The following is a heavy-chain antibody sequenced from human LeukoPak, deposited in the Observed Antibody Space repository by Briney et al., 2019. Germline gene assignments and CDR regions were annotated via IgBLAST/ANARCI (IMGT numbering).Heavy chain of an antibody. CDR3: AKDLGWSGYYLDY. J-gene: IGHJ4*02. CDR2: ISYDGSNK. CDR1: GFTFSSYG. Sequence: GGSLRLSCAASGFTFSSYGMHWVRHAPGKGLEWVAVISYDGSNKYYADSVKGRFTISRDNSKNTLYLQMNSLRAEDTAVYYCAKDLGWSGYYLDYWGQGTLVTVSS. D-gene: IGHD3-3*01. V-gene: IGHV3-30*18.